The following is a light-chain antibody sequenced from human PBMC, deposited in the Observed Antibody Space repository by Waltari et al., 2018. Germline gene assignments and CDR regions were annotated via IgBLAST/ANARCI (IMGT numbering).Light chain of an antibody. CDR2: EAS. V-gene: IGKV1-5*03. CDR3: QQYNSFSRT. J-gene: IGKJ1*01. Sequence: IQITQSPSTLSASVGDRVTIPCRASLSVSTWLAWYQQKPGKDPKLLISEASNLESGVPSRFRGRGAGTEFTLTISSLQPDDFATYFCQQYNSFSRTFGQGTKVEIK. CDR1: LSVSTW.